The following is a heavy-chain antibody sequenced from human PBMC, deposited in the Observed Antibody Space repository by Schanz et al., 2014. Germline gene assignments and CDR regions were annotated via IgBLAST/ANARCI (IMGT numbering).Heavy chain of an antibody. CDR1: GGSFSTFA. Sequence: QVPLVQSGAEVKKPGSSVKVSCQSSGGSFSTFALSWVRQTPGQGLEWMGRIIPLLGTTNYAQKFQGRVTITADKSTGTVYIELSSLRSEDTAVYYCAGYCSSTTCLGWFDPWGQGTLVTVSS. CDR2: IIPLLGTT. J-gene: IGHJ5*02. CDR3: AGYCSSTTCLGWFDP. V-gene: IGHV1-69*08. D-gene: IGHD2-2*01.